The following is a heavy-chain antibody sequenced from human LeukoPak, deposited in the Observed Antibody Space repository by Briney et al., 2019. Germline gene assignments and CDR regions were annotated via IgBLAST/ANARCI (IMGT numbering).Heavy chain of an antibody. D-gene: IGHD1-26*01. Sequence: SETLSLTCTVSGDSISNHYWSWIRQPPGKGLVWIGYIFYSGNTHYNPSLKSRVTMSVDTSKNRFSLRLSSVTAADTAVYYCARDRGEGIVGTFDYWGQGTLVTVSS. CDR1: GDSISNHY. CDR2: IFYSGNT. CDR3: ARDRGEGIVGTFDY. J-gene: IGHJ4*02. V-gene: IGHV4-59*11.